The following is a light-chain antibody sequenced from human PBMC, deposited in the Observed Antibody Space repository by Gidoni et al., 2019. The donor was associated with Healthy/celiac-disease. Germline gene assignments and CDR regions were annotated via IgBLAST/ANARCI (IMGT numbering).Light chain of an antibody. CDR3: CSYEGSSTVV. J-gene: IGLJ2*01. CDR2: EVS. CDR1: SSDVGSYNL. Sequence: QPALTQPASVSASPRHSFPISCTGTSSDVGSYNLFPWYQQHAGKAPKLMIYEVSKQTSGVSNRVSGSKSGNTASLTIAGLKAEEEAEYYCCSYEGSSTVVFGGGTKLTVL. V-gene: IGLV2-23*02.